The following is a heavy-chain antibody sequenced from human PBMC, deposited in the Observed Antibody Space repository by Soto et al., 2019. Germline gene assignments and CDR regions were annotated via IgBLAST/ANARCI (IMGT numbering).Heavy chain of an antibody. Sequence: EVQLLESGGGLVQPGGSLRLSCAASGSTFSGYFMSWVRQAPGKGLEWVSAIDNGGDNTYYADSVKGRFTVSRDNSKNTLYLQMNSLRVEDTALYYCVKDEWNYWGQGTLVAVSS. V-gene: IGHV3-23*01. CDR1: GSTFSGYF. CDR3: VKDEWNY. J-gene: IGHJ4*02. D-gene: IGHD3-3*01. CDR2: IDNGGDNT.